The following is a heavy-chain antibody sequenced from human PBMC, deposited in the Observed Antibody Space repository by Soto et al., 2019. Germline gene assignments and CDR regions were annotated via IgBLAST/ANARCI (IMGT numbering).Heavy chain of an antibody. D-gene: IGHD6-13*01. J-gene: IGHJ5*01. Sequence: SETLSLTCTVSGASIGNYYWTWIRQFAGKGLEWIGRIYTGGSTNYNPSLKGRITMSVDTSKKQFSLKLTSVTAADTAVYYCARQTTYSSSWYDCWGQGTLVTVSS. CDR1: GASIGNYY. CDR2: IYTGGST. V-gene: IGHV4-4*07. CDR3: ARQTTYSSSWYDC.